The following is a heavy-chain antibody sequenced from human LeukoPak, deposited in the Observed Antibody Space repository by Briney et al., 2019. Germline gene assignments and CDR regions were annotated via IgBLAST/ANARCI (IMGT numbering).Heavy chain of an antibody. CDR1: GHTFTEYY. CDR2: VNPTAGSR. CDR3: ARDLTN. V-gene: IGHV1-46*03. Sequence: GASVNVSCRASGHTFTEYYLHWVRQAPGQGRQWMGMVNPTAGSRAYAQDSQDRVTMTRNTSTSTVYMELYSLRSENTAMYYCARDLTNWGQGTLVTVSS. J-gene: IGHJ4*02.